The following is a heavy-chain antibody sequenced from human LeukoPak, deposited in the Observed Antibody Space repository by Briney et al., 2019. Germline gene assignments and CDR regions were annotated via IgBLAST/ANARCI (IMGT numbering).Heavy chain of an antibody. V-gene: IGHV3-33*01. J-gene: IGHJ6*02. CDR1: GFTFNNYG. Sequence: GRSLRLSCAASGFTFNNYGMHWVRQAPGKGLEWMALIWYDGSNKYYADSVKGRFTISRDNSKNTLYLQMNSLRAEDTAVYYCSREYFDWSRNYYYGMDVWGLGTTVTVSS. CDR2: IWYDGSNK. D-gene: IGHD3-9*01. CDR3: SREYFDWSRNYYYGMDV.